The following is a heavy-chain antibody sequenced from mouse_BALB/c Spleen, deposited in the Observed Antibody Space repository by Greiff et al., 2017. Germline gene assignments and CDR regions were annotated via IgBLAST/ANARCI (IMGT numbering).Heavy chain of an antibody. V-gene: IGHV2-6-7*01. CDR1: GFSLTGYG. Sequence: QVQLQQSGPGLVAPSQCLSITCTASGFSLTGYGVNWVRQPPGKGLEWLGMIWGDGSTDYNSALKSRLSISKDNSKSQVFLKMNSLQTDDTARYYCARVGTTVITSWFAYWGQGTLVTVSA. J-gene: IGHJ3*01. CDR3: ARVGTTVITSWFAY. D-gene: IGHD2-4*01. CDR2: IWGDGST.